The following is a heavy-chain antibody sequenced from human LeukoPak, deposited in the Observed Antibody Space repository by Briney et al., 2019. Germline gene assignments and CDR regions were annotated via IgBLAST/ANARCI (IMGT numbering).Heavy chain of an antibody. CDR3: ARGLGGYCSSTSCYELDY. V-gene: IGHV4-59*01. Sequence: SETLSLTCTVSGGSISSYYWSWIRQPLGKGLEWIGYIYYSGSTNYNPSLKSRVTISVDTSKNQFSLKLSSVTAADTAVYYCARGLGGYCSSTSCYELDYWGQGTLVTVSS. D-gene: IGHD2-2*03. CDR1: GGSISSYY. CDR2: IYYSGST. J-gene: IGHJ4*02.